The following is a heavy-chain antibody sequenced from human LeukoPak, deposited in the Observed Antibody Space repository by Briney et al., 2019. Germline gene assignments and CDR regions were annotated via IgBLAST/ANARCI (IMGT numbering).Heavy chain of an antibody. Sequence: SETLSLTCTVSGGSISSYYWSWIRQPAGKGLEWIGRIYTSGSTGYNPSLKSRVTMSVDTSKNQFSLKLSSVTAADTAVYYCARHSPLQQQWLVLNYFDYWGQGTLVTVSS. CDR3: ARHSPLQQQWLVLNYFDY. D-gene: IGHD6-19*01. CDR1: GGSISSYY. V-gene: IGHV4-4*07. J-gene: IGHJ4*02. CDR2: IYTSGST.